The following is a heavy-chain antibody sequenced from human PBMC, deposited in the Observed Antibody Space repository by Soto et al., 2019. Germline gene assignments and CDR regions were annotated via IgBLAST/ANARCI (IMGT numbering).Heavy chain of an antibody. CDR1: GYTFTSYD. J-gene: IGHJ6*02. CDR2: MNPNSGNT. V-gene: IGHV1-8*01. D-gene: IGHD3-9*01. Sequence: GASVKVSCKACGYTFTSYDITWVRQATGQRLEWMGWMNPNSGNTGYAQKFQGRVTMTRNTSISTAYMELSSLRSEDTAVYYCARSSPSLRYFDWLYYGMDVWGQGTTVTVSS. CDR3: ARSSPSLRYFDWLYYGMDV.